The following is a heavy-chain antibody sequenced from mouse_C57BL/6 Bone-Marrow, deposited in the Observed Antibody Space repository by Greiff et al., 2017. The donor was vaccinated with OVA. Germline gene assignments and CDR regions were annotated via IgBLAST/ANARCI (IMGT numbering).Heavy chain of an antibody. Sequence: EVQLVESGPVLVKPGASVKMSCKASGYTFTDYYMNWVKQSHGKSLEWIGVINPYNGGTSYNQKFKGKATLTVDKSSSTAYMELNSLTSEDSAVYYGAREGTYYSNLPFAYWGQGTLVTVSA. CDR3: AREGTYYSNLPFAY. CDR1: GYTFTDYY. CDR2: INPYNGGT. J-gene: IGHJ3*01. V-gene: IGHV1-19*01. D-gene: IGHD2-5*01.